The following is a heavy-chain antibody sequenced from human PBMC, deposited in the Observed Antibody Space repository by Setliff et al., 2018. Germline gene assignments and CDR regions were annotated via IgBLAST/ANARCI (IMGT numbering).Heavy chain of an antibody. V-gene: IGHV1-46*01. CDR1: GYTLTSHY. D-gene: IGHD3-22*01. J-gene: IGHJ3*02. CDR3: ARDVFPYHYEGAFDI. CDR2: INPSSGRT. Sequence: RASVKVSCKASGYTLTSHYMHWVRQAPGLGLEWMGTINPSSGRTSYAQKFQGRVTMTRDTSTSTVYMDMSSLRSEDTAVYYCARDVFPYHYEGAFDIWGQGTMVTVSS.